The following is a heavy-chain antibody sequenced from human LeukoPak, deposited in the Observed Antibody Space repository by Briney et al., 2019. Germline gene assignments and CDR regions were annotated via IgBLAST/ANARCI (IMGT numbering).Heavy chain of an antibody. V-gene: IGHV3-7*01. J-gene: IGHJ4*02. Sequence: PGGAMRLSCAASGFTFSSRWMSWVRQAPGKCQEWVANIWQEGSEKYYVDSVKGRFTISRDNTKNSLYLQMNSLRAADTAVYCCARHQNLVSWGLEYFDYWGQGTLVTASS. CDR1: GFTFSSRW. D-gene: IGHD7-27*01. CDR2: IWQEGSEK. CDR3: ARHQNLVSWGLEYFDY.